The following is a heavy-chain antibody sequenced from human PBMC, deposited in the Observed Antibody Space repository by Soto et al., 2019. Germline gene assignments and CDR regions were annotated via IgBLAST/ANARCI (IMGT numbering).Heavy chain of an antibody. CDR2: IYYSGTT. CDR1: GYSISSSNW. J-gene: IGHJ4*02. V-gene: IGHV4-28*01. D-gene: IGHD1-26*01. CDR3: ARREIQGPIDY. Sequence: QVQLQESGPGLVKPSDTLSLTCAVSGYSISSSNWWGWIRQPPGKGLEWIGYIYYSGTTYYNPSLKSRVTMSVHTSKNQFSLKLTSVTAVDSAVYYCARREIQGPIDYWGQGTLVTVSS.